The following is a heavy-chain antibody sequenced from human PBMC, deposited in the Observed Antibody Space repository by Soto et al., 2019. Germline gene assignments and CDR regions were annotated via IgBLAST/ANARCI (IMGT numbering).Heavy chain of an antibody. D-gene: IGHD3-3*01. CDR1: GFTFSSYA. J-gene: IGHJ4*02. CDR3: ADGGEWSFNFVY. Sequence: PGGSLRLSCAASGFTFSSYAMSWVRQVPGKGLEWVSGISVSGANKYYADAVKGRFTISRDNSKNTLYLQMNNLRAEDTAVYYCADGGEWSFNFVYWGQGTQVTVSS. V-gene: IGHV3-23*01. CDR2: ISVSGANK.